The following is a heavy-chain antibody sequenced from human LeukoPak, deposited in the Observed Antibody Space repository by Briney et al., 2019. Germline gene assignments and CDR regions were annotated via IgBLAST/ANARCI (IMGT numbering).Heavy chain of an antibody. CDR3: ARSPGPRIAPAGFCFDS. Sequence: PGGSLRLSCAASGFTFSSYSMNWVRQAPGKGLEWVSSISSSSSYIYYADSVKGRFTISRDNAKNSLFLQMNSLRAEDTAVYYCARSPGPRIAPAGFCFDSWGQGTLVTVSS. V-gene: IGHV3-21*01. CDR2: ISSSSSYI. D-gene: IGHD6-13*01. CDR1: GFTFSSYS. J-gene: IGHJ4*02.